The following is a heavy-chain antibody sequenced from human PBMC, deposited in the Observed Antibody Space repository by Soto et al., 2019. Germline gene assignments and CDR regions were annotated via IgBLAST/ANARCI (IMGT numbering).Heavy chain of an antibody. V-gene: IGHV4-31*03. CDR3: ARGGARWLQPQSQHFDY. CDR2: IYYSGST. J-gene: IGHJ4*02. Sequence: PSDTLSLTCTVSGGSISSGGYYWSWIRQHPGKGLEWIGYIYYSGSTYYNPSLKSRVTISVDTSKNQFSLKLSSVTAADTAVYYCARGGARWLQPQSQHFDYWGQGTLVNVSS. D-gene: IGHD5-18*01. CDR1: GGSISSGGYY.